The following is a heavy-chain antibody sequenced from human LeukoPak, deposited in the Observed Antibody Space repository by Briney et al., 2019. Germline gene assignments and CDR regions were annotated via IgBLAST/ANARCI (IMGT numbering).Heavy chain of an antibody. CDR1: GGTFSSYA. Sequence: GASVKVSCKASGGTFSSYAISWVRQAPGQGLEWMGGIIPIFGTANYAQRFQGRGTITADESTSTAYMELSSLRSEDTAVYYCAREPDFTDHTYYFDYWGQGTLVTVSS. CDR3: AREPDFTDHTYYFDY. V-gene: IGHV1-69*13. J-gene: IGHJ4*02. CDR2: IIPIFGTA. D-gene: IGHD3-3*01.